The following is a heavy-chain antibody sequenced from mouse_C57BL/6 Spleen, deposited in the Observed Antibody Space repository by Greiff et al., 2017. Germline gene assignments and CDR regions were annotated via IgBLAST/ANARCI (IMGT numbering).Heavy chain of an antibody. Sequence: VKVVESGPGLVQPSQSLSITCTVSGFSLTSYGVHWVRQSPGKGLEWLGVIWRGGSTDYNAAFMSRLSITKDNSKSQVFFKMNSLQADDTAIYYCAKEGYYAMDYWGQGTSVTVPS. CDR3: AKEGYYAMDY. CDR2: IWRGGST. J-gene: IGHJ4*01. D-gene: IGHD3-3*01. CDR1: GFSLTSYG. V-gene: IGHV2-5*01.